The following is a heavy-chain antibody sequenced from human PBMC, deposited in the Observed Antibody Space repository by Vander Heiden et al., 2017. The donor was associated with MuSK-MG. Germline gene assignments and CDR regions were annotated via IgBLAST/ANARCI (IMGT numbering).Heavy chain of an antibody. CDR2: ISSSRRYI. J-gene: IGHJ4*01. V-gene: IGHV3-21*01. D-gene: IGHD1-26*01. CDR1: GFTFSSYS. CDR3: ARYMVGGVGY. Sequence: EVQRGESGGGLVKPGGSLRLSCRASGFTFSSYSMNWVRQAPRKERDWVSSISSSRRYIDYADSVKCGFTSSRDNAKNSLYLQMSSLRAEGTAVYYCARYMVGGVGYWGHGTLVTVSS.